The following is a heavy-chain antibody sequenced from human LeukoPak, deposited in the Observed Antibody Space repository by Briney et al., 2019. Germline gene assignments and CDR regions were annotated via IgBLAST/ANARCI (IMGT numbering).Heavy chain of an antibody. D-gene: IGHD3-22*01. CDR2: IYTSGST. CDR1: GGSISSYY. J-gene: IGHJ4*02. Sequence: SETLSLTCTVSGGSISSYYWNWIRQPAGKGLEWIGRIYTSGSTNYNPSLKSRVTMSVDTSKNQFSLNLISVTAADTAVYYCARDLTDYYELDYWGQGTLVTISS. V-gene: IGHV4-4*07. CDR3: ARDLTDYYELDY.